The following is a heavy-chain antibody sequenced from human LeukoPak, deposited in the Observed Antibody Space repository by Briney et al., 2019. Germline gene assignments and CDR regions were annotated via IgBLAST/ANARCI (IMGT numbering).Heavy chain of an antibody. CDR3: ARNPGGTWGFDY. D-gene: IGHD7-27*01. V-gene: IGHV1-18*01. Sequence: ASVKVSCKASGYTFTSHGLSWARQAPGQGLEWMGWISIYSGNTNYAQKFQDRISMTTDTSTSTAYMELRSLKSDDTAVYYCARNPGGTWGFDYWGQGALVTVSS. CDR2: ISIYSGNT. CDR1: GYTFTSHG. J-gene: IGHJ4*02.